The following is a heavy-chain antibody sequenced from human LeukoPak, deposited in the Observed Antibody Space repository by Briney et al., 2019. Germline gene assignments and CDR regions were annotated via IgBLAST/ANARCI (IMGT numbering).Heavy chain of an antibody. CDR3: AREKYSSSWYGYYFDY. CDR2: IYSGGTT. V-gene: IGHV3-66*01. D-gene: IGHD6-13*01. Sequence: GGSLRLSCAASGFTVSNNYLTWVRQAPGKGLEWVSVIYSGGTTYYGDSVRGRFTISGDNSKNTLYLQMNSLRAEDTAVYYCAREKYSSSWYGYYFDYWGQGTLVTVSS. J-gene: IGHJ4*02. CDR1: GFTVSNNY.